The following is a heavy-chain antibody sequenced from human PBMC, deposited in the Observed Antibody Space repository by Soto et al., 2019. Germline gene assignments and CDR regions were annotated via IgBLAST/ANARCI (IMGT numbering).Heavy chain of an antibody. CDR1: GYTFTGYY. J-gene: IGHJ3*02. Sequence: QVQLVQSGAEVKKPGASVKVSCKASGYTFTGYYMHWVRQAPGQGLEWMGWINPNSGGTNYAQKFQGWVTMTRDTSISTAYMELSRLRSDDTAVYYCARGSSGWPDHDAFDIWGQGTMVTVSS. CDR2: INPNSGGT. V-gene: IGHV1-2*04. CDR3: ARGSSGWPDHDAFDI. D-gene: IGHD6-19*01.